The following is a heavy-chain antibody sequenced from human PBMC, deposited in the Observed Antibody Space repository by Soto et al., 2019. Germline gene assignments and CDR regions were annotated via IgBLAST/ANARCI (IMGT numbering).Heavy chain of an antibody. CDR2: INSDGSST. D-gene: IGHD6-19*01. J-gene: IGHJ5*02. Sequence: EVELVESRGGLVQPGGSLRLSCAASGFTFSSYWMHWVRQAPGKGLVWVSRINSDGSSTSYADSVEGRFTISRDNAKNTLYLQMNSLRAEDTAIYYCARVQLRSTGWYPWGQGTLVTVSS. V-gene: IGHV3-74*01. CDR1: GFTFSSYW. CDR3: ARVQLRSTGWYP.